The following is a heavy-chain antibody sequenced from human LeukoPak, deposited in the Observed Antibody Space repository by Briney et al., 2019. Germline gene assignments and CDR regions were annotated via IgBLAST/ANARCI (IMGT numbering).Heavy chain of an antibody. CDR2: VDPEDGKT. CDR1: GYTFSDYF. D-gene: IGHD2/OR15-2a*01. CDR3: ATGRVIVVNY. J-gene: IGHJ4*02. V-gene: IGHV1-69-2*01. Sequence: PGASVKVSCKASGYTFSDYFMHWVQQTPGKGLVWMGRVDPEDGKTKYAEKFQGRVTITADTSTDTVYMELSGLTSADTAVYYCATGRVIVVNYWGQGTLVTVSS.